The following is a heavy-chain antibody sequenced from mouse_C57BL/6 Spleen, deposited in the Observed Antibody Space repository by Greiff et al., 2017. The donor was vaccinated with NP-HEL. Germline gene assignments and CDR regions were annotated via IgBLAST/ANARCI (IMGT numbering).Heavy chain of an antibody. Sequence: DVKLVESGEGLVKPGGSLKLSCAASGFTFSSYAMSWVRQTPEKRLEWVAYISSGGDYIYYADTVKGRFTISRDNARNTLYLQMSSLKSEDTAMHYCTRGGIYYGSSYDAMDYWGQGTSVTVSS. J-gene: IGHJ4*01. V-gene: IGHV5-9-1*02. D-gene: IGHD1-1*01. CDR3: TRGGIYYGSSYDAMDY. CDR1: GFTFSSYA. CDR2: ISSGGDYI.